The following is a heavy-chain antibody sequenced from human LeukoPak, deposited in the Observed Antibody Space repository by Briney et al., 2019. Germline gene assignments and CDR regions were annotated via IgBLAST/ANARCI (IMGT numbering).Heavy chain of an antibody. D-gene: IGHD3-22*01. V-gene: IGHV4-39*07. Sequence: QPSETLSLTCTVSGGSISVSDYFWGWIRQPPGEGLEWIGSLSSSGNTFYNPSLRSRATLSLDTSKNEFSLILSFLTAADTAVYYCARDGDISGLVGDLYFDSWGQGALVTVSS. CDR1: GGSISVSDYF. J-gene: IGHJ4*02. CDR2: LSSSGNT. CDR3: ARDGDISGLVGDLYFDS.